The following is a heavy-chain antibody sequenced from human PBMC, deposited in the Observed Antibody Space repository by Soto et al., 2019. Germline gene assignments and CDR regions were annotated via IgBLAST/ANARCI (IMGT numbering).Heavy chain of an antibody. D-gene: IGHD2-15*01. CDR1: GFTVSSNY. J-gene: IGHJ4*02. Sequence: EVQLVESGGGLVQPGGSLRLSCAASGFTVSSNYMSWVRQAPGKGLEWVSDIYSGGSTYYADSVKGRFTISRDNSKNTLYVEMNSLRAEDTAVYYCARGGGDCSGGSCYFWRYYFDYWGQGTLVTVSS. V-gene: IGHV3-66*01. CDR3: ARGGGDCSGGSCYFWRYYFDY. CDR2: IYSGGST.